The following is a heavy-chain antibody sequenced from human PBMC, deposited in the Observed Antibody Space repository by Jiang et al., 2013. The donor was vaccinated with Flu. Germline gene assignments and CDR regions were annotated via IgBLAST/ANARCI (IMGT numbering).Heavy chain of an antibody. CDR2: ISYDGSNK. CDR1: GFTFSSYA. J-gene: IGHJ4*02. V-gene: IGHV3-30*04. CDR3: ARGPHYYDSSGSTPDFDY. D-gene: IGHD3-22*01. Sequence: QLVESGGGVVQPGRSLRLSCAASGFTFSSYAMHWVRQAPGKGLEWVAVISYDGSNKYYADSVKGRFTISRDNSKNTLYLQMNSLRAEDTAVYYCARGPHYYDSSGSTPDFDYWGQGTLVTVSS.